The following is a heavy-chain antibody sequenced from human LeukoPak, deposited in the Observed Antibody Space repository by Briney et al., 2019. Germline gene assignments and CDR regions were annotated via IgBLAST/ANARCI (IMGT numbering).Heavy chain of an antibody. CDR2: IYYSGST. D-gene: IGHD6-6*01. CDR3: ARVVQLTPPPSYYYYYYMDV. J-gene: IGHJ6*03. V-gene: IGHV4-59*01. CDR1: GGSISSYY. Sequence: SETLSLTCTVSGGSISSYYWSWIRQPPGKGLEWIGYIYYSGSTNYNPSLKRRVTISLDTSKNQFSLKLSSVTAADTAVYYCARVVQLTPPPSYYYYYYMDVWGKGTTVTVSS.